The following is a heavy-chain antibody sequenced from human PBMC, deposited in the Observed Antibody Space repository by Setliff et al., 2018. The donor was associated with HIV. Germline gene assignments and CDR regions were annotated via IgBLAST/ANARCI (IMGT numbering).Heavy chain of an antibody. CDR3: ARDSGTTMGASGPGY. CDR1: GFTFSNYW. J-gene: IGHJ4*02. D-gene: IGHD1-26*01. V-gene: IGHV3-7*01. CDR2: INQDGSKK. Sequence: LRLSCAASGFTFSNYWIIWVRQAPGKGLEWVANINQDGSKKYYVDSVKGRFTISRDNAKNSLYLQMNSLTADDTAVYYCARDSGTTMGASGPGYWGQGTLVTVSS.